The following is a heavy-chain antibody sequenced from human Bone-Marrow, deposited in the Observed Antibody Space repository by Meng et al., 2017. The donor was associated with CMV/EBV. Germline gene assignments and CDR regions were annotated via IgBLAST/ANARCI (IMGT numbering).Heavy chain of an antibody. CDR1: GFSLSDATMG. D-gene: IGHD2-2*02. CDR2: IFSNDEK. Sequence: SGPTLVKPTETLTLTCTVSGFSLSDATMGVNWIHQPPGKALEWLAHIFSNDEKSYSTSLKNRLTISKDTSKNQVVLTMTNMDPVDTATYYCAHRYCSSTSCYRLFDPWGQGTLVTVSS. J-gene: IGHJ5*02. CDR3: AHRYCSSTSCYRLFDP. V-gene: IGHV2-26*01.